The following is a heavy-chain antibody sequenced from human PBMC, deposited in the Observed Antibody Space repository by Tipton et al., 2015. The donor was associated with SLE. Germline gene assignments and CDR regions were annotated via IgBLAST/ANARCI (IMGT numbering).Heavy chain of an antibody. CDR2: TYYRSKWYN. CDR1: GDSVSNNSVA. V-gene: IGHV6-1*01. Sequence: GLVKPSQTLSFTCAISGDSVSNNSVAWNWIRQSPSRGLEWLGRTYYRSKWYNDYAVSVKSRITVNPDTSKNRFSLQLKSVTPEDTAIYYCARGVEVAGSKKLYYLDYWGQGTLVTVSS. D-gene: IGHD6-19*01. CDR3: ARGVEVAGSKKLYYLDY. J-gene: IGHJ4*02.